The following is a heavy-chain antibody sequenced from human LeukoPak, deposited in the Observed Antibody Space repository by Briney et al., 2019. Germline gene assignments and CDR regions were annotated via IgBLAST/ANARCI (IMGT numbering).Heavy chain of an antibody. V-gene: IGHV4-4*07. Sequence: SETLSLTCTVSGGSISSYYWSWVRQPAGKGLEWIGRIYTSGSTNYNPSLTSRVTMSVDTSKNQFSLKLSSVTAADTAVYYCAREAREGHVFDIWGQGTMVTVSS. CDR2: IYTSGST. D-gene: IGHD5-24*01. CDR1: GGSISSYY. J-gene: IGHJ3*02. CDR3: AREAREGHVFDI.